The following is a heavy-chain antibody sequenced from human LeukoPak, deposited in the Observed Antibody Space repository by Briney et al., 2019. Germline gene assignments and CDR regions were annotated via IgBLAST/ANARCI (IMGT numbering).Heavy chain of an antibody. D-gene: IGHD6-13*01. CDR3: TTPGPNSSRFFSTYYYYGMDV. V-gene: IGHV3-15*01. CDR2: IKSKTDGGTT. J-gene: IGHJ6*02. CDR1: GFTFSNAW. Sequence: GGSLRLSCAASGFTFSNAWMSWVRQAPGKGLEWVGRIKSKTDGGTTAYAAPGKGRFTISRDDSQSTLYLQMNSLKTEDTAVYYCTTPGPNSSRFFSTYYYYGMDVWGQGTTVTVSS.